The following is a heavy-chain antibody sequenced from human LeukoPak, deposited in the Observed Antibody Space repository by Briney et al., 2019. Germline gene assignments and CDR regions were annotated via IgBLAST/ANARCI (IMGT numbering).Heavy chain of an antibody. J-gene: IGHJ5*02. CDR1: GFTFSDYY. CDR3: ARGDVRVTMVRPFDP. V-gene: IGHV3-11*01. D-gene: IGHD3-10*01. Sequence: PGGSLRLSCAASGFTFSDYYMSWIRQAPGKGLEWVSYISSSGSTIYYADSVKGRFTISRDNAKNSLYLQMNSLRAEDTAVYYCARGDVRVTMVRPFDPWGQGTLVTVSS. CDR2: ISSSGSTI.